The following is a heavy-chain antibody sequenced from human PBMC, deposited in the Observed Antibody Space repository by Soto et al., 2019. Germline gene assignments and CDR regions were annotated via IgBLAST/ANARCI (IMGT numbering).Heavy chain of an antibody. D-gene: IGHD3-22*01. CDR2: IYPGDSDT. J-gene: IGHJ3*02. CDR3: ARSQYYDSSGYPYAFDI. V-gene: IGHV5-51*01. Sequence: GESLKISCNGSGYIFTSYWIGWVRQMPGKGLEWMGIIYPGDSDTRYSPSFQGQVTISADKSISTAYLQWSSLKASDTAMYYCARSQYYDSSGYPYAFDIWGQGTMVTVSS. CDR1: GYIFTSYW.